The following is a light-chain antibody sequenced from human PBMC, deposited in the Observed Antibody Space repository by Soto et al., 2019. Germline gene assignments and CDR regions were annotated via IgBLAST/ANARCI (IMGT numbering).Light chain of an antibody. J-gene: IGKJ4*01. V-gene: IGKV3-15*01. CDR3: QQYNKWPLT. CDR1: QSVSRN. Sequence: EIVMTQSPATLSVSPGERATLSCRASQSVSRNLAWYQQKPGQAPRLLIYGASTRAPDIAARISGSGSGTEFTLTISSLQSEDFSVYYCQQYNKWPLTFGGGTKVDIK. CDR2: GAS.